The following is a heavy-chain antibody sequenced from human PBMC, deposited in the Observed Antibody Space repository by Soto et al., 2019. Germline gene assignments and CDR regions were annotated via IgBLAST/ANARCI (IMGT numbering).Heavy chain of an antibody. CDR2: IPGSGGST. CDR1: GFTFSSYA. V-gene: IGHV3-23*01. J-gene: IGHJ4*02. Sequence: SGGSLRLSCAASGFTFSSYAMSWVRQSPGKGLEWVSAIPGSGGSTYYAGSVKGRFTISRDNSKNTLYLQMNNLRVEDTAVYYCAKIGTSSAVSLPLVLLDYWGQGA. D-gene: IGHD3-10*01. CDR3: AKIGTSSAVSLPLVLLDY.